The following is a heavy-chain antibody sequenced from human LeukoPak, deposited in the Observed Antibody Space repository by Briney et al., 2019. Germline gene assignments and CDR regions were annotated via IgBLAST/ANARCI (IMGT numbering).Heavy chain of an antibody. D-gene: IGHD3-10*01. J-gene: IGHJ4*02. V-gene: IGHV3-21*01. CDR3: ARDFSGGFDY. CDR2: ISSSSSYI. CDR1: GFTFSSYS. Sequence: GGSLRLSCAASGFTFSSYSMNWVRQAPGKGLEWVSSISSSSSYIYYADSVKGRFTISRDNAKNSLYLQRNSLRAEDTAVYYCARDFSGGFDYWGQGTLVTVSS.